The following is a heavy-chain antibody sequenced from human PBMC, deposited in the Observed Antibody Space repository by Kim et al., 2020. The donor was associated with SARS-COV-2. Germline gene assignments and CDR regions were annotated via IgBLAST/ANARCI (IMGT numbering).Heavy chain of an antibody. D-gene: IGHD3-9*01. CDR3: VKGGVDRVMSY. CDR2: ISGRGDRT. V-gene: IGHV3-23*01. CDR1: GFTFSTDA. Sequence: GGSLRLSCAASGFTFSTDAMSWVRQAPGKGLEWVSHISGRGDRTNYADSVKGRFTISRDNSMNTLYLQMHSLRADDTAIYYCVKGGVDRVMSYWGQGTLV. J-gene: IGHJ4*02.